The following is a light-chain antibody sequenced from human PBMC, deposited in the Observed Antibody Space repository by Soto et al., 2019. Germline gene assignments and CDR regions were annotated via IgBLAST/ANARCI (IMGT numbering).Light chain of an antibody. CDR1: QSVSSSSY. Sequence: EIVLTQSPGTLSLSPGERATLSCRASQSVSSSSYLAWYQQKPGQAPRLLIYGASSRATGIPDRFSGSGSATAVTRTISRLEPEDFAVYYCRQYGSSPSYTFGQGTKLEIK. V-gene: IGKV3-20*01. CDR2: GAS. J-gene: IGKJ2*01. CDR3: RQYGSSPSYT.